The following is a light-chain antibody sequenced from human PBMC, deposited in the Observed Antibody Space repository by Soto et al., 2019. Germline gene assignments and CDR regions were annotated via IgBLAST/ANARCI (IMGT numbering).Light chain of an antibody. V-gene: IGKV3-15*01. CDR2: GAS. CDR3: QQYNSWPPWT. Sequence: EILMTQSPATLSVSPGERATLSCRASQSVSSNVAWYQQKPGQAPRLLIYGASTRATGIPARFSGSGSGTEFTLTISSLQSEDFAVYYCQQYNSWPPWTFGQGTKVEIK. J-gene: IGKJ1*01. CDR1: QSVSSN.